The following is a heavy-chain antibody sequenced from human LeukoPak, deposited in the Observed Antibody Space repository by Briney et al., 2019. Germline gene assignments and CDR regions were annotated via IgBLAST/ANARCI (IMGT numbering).Heavy chain of an antibody. J-gene: IGHJ6*02. V-gene: IGHV3-43*02. CDR2: ISGDGGGP. Sequence: LRLSSAASGFNFDAYATHWVRQAAGNGLEWVSLISGDGGGPYYADSVKGRFTISRDNSKNSLYLQMNSLRTEDTALYFCGRVAGGRDYYYYGVDVWGQGTMVTVSS. D-gene: IGHD3-16*01. CDR3: GRVAGGRDYYYYGVDV. CDR1: GFNFDAYA.